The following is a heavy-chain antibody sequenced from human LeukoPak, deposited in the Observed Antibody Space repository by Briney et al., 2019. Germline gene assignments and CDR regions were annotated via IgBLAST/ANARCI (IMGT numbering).Heavy chain of an antibody. Sequence: TGGSLRLSCVGSGFSSSGSVMHWVRQASGKGLEWVGRIRSKANSYATAYAASVEGRFTISRDDSKNTAYLQMNSLRTEDTAVYYCTRLWGDCGGDCYSHDYWGQGALVTVSS. V-gene: IGHV3-73*01. D-gene: IGHD2-21*02. CDR1: GFSSSGSV. CDR2: IRSKANSYAT. J-gene: IGHJ4*02. CDR3: TRLWGDCGGDCYSHDY.